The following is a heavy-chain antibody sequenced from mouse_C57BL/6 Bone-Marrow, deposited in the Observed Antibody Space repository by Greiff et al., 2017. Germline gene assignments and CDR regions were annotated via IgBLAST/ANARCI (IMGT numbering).Heavy chain of an antibody. D-gene: IGHD3-2*02. Sequence: QVHVKQSGAELARPGASVKMSCKASGYTFTSYTMHWVKQRPGQGLEWIGYINPSSGYTKYNQKFKDKATLTADKSSSTAYMQLSSLTSEDSAVYYCARGGQLRLPAYWGQGTLVTVSA. J-gene: IGHJ3*01. CDR3: ARGGQLRLPAY. CDR2: INPSSGYT. CDR1: GYTFTSYT. V-gene: IGHV1-4*01.